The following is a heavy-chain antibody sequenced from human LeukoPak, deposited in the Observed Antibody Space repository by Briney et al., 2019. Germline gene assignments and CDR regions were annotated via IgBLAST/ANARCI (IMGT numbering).Heavy chain of an antibody. D-gene: IGHD1-14*01. Sequence: ASVKVSCKASGYTFTGYYMHWVRQAPGQGLEWMGWINPNSGGTNYAQKFQGRVTMTRDTSISTAYMELSRLRSDDTAVYYCARERPDGGITLEAADGYYFDYWGQGTLVTVSS. CDR2: INPNSGGT. CDR1: GYTFTGYY. CDR3: ARERPDGGITLEAADGYYFDY. V-gene: IGHV1-2*02. J-gene: IGHJ4*02.